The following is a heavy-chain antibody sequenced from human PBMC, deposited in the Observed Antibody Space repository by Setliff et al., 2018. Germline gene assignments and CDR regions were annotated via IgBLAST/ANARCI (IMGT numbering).Heavy chain of an antibody. D-gene: IGHD1-1*01. CDR1: GGSISSGSYY. J-gene: IGHJ6*03. CDR3: ARANKKLDYYYYYYMDV. Sequence: SETLSLTCTVSGGSISSGSYYWTWIRQPAGKGLEWIGRIYVGGSANYNPSLKSRVTISVDTSKNQFSLKLSSVTAAETAVYYCARANKKLDYYYYYYMDVWGKGTTVTVSS. CDR2: IYVGGSA. V-gene: IGHV4-61*02.